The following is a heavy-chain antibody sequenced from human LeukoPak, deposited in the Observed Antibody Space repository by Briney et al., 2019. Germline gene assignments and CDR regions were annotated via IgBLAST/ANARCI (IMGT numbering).Heavy chain of an antibody. CDR1: GGSISSYY. D-gene: IGHD1-14*01. CDR3: ASSDIMTGTTYYFDY. J-gene: IGHJ4*02. Sequence: SETLSLTCSVSGGSISSYYRFWIRQPPGTGLEWIGYVFQSGSTNYNPSLKSRVTISVDTSKNQFSLKLSSVTAADTAVYYCASSDIMTGTTYYFDYWGQGTLITVSS. CDR2: VFQSGST. V-gene: IGHV4-59*01.